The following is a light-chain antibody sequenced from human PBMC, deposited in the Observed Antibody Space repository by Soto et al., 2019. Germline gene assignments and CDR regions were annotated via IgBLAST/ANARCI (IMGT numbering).Light chain of an antibody. CDR1: QSINRN. V-gene: IGKV3-15*01. CDR2: DAS. CDR3: HQYNDWPSGA. J-gene: IGKJ1*01. Sequence: VMTQSPATLSVSPGEGATVSCRASQSINRNLVWYQQKPGLAPRLLIFDASTRATGVPARFRGTGSGTEFTLTISGLQSEDSALYYCHQYNDWPSGAFGRGTKVEI.